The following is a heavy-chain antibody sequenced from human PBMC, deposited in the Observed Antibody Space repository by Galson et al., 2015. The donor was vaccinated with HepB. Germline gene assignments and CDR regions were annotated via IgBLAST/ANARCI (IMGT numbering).Heavy chain of an antibody. CDR3: ARAIVEGYVSSWYDF. Sequence: SLRLSCAASGFTLSIYDMHWVRQAPGKGLEWVSTITGAGDIYYAGSVRGRFTISREDAKNSLYLQMTSLRVGDTAIYYCARAIVEGYVSSWYDFWGQGTPATVSS. CDR2: ITGAGDI. D-gene: IGHD6-13*01. J-gene: IGHJ4*02. V-gene: IGHV3-13*04. CDR1: GFTLSIYD.